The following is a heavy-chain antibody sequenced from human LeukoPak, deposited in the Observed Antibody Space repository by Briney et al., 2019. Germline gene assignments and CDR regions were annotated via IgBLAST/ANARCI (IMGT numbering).Heavy chain of an antibody. V-gene: IGHV3-11*01. D-gene: IGHD3-22*01. J-gene: IGHJ5*02. CDR3: ARDKGHYYDSSGYYLS. Sequence: PGGSLRLSCAASGFTFSDYYMSSVRQAPRKWLEWVSYISSSGSTIYYVYSVKGRFTISRDNAKNSLDLQMNSLRAEDTAVYYCARDKGHYYDSSGYYLSWGQGTLVTVSS. CDR2: ISSSGSTI. CDR1: GFTFSDYY.